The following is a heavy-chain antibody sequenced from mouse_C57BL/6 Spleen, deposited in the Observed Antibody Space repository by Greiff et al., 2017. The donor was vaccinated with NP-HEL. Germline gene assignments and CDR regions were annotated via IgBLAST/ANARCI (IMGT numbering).Heavy chain of an antibody. Sequence: QVQLQQPGAELVRPGSSVKLSCTASGYPFTSYWMDWVKQRPGQGLEWIGNIYPSDSETHYTQKFKDKATLTVDKSSSTAYMQLSSLTSEDSAVYDCSYGAYWGQGTLVTVSA. CDR2: IYPSDSET. V-gene: IGHV1-61*01. J-gene: IGHJ3*01. D-gene: IGHD1-1*01. CDR1: GYPFTSYW. CDR3: SYGAY.